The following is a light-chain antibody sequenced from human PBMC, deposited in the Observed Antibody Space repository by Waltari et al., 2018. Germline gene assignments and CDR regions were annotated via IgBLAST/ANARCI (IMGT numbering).Light chain of an antibody. V-gene: IGLV8-61*01. Sequence: HTVVTQEPSLSVSPGVTVTLTCGLSSGPFSTTYYPSWYQQAPGQAPRTLIFDTNTRSSGVPDRFSGSILDNKAALTITGAQADDECDYYCVLSMGSGIWMFGGGTKLTVL. J-gene: IGLJ3*02. CDR2: DTN. CDR3: VLSMGSGIWM. CDR1: SGPFSTTYY.